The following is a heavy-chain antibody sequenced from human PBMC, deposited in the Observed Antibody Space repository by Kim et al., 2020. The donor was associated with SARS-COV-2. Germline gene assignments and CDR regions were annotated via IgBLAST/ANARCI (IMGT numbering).Heavy chain of an antibody. CDR1: GGSISSYY. CDR2: IYYSGST. D-gene: IGHD2-2*01. J-gene: IGHJ4*02. V-gene: IGHV4-59*01. Sequence: SETLSLTCTVSGGSISSYYWSWIRQPPGKGLEWIGYIYYSGSTNYNPSLKSRVTISVDTSKNQFSLKLSSVTAADTAVYYCARGVGPVPYWGQGTLVTVSS. CDR3: ARGVGPVPY.